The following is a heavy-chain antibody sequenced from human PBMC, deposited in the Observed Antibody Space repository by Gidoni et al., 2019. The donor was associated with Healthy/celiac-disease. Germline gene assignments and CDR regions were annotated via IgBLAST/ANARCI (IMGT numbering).Heavy chain of an antibody. CDR2: IRYDGSNK. CDR3: ANAAQAIAARGSSYFDY. D-gene: IGHD6-6*01. V-gene: IGHV3-30*02. J-gene: IGHJ4*02. CDR1: GFTFSSYG. Sequence: QVQLVESGGGVVQPGGSLRLSCAASGFTFSSYGMPWVRQAPGKGLEWVAFIRYDGSNKYYADSVKGRFTISRDNSKNTLYLQMNSLRAEDTAVYYCANAAQAIAARGSSYFDYWGQGTLVTVSS.